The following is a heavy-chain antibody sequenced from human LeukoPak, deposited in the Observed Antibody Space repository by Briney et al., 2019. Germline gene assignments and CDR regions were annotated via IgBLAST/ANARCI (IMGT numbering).Heavy chain of an antibody. J-gene: IGHJ5*02. CDR2: ISSSSSTI. CDR1: GFTFSSYS. V-gene: IGHV3-48*01. D-gene: IGHD1-1*01. CDR3: ARVVSVFLYKGWFDP. Sequence: GGSLRLSCAASGFTFSSYSMNWVRQAPGKGLEWVSYISSSSSTIYYADSVKGRFTISRDNAKNSLYLQMNSLRAEDTAVYYCARVVSVFLYKGWFDPWGQGTLVTVSS.